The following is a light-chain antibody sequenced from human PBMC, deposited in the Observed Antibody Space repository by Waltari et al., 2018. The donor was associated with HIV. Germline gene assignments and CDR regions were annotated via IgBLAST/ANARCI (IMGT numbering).Light chain of an antibody. CDR2: ANI. CDR3: QSHDNKIFYV. V-gene: IGLV6-57*01. Sequence: NFILTQPHSVSESPGKTVTISCTRSSCNIASHYVQWYQQRPGSSPTPVIYANIQRPSGVPDRFSGSIDSSSNSASLTISGLRTEDEADYYCQSHDNKIFYVFGGGTYVTVL. CDR1: SCNIASHY. J-gene: IGLJ1*01.